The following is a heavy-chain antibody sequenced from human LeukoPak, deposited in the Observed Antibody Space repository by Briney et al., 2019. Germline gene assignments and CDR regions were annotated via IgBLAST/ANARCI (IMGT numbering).Heavy chain of an antibody. D-gene: IGHD3-10*01. V-gene: IGHV3-23*01. J-gene: IGHJ4*02. CDR1: GFTFSSYA. CDR3: AKGSGTYNNVPFDY. Sequence: GGSLRLSCAASGFTFSSYAMSWVRQAPGKGLEWVSCITGSGHTTYYADSVKGRFTISRDNSKNTLYLQMNSLRAEDTAIYYCAKGSGTYNNVPFDYWGQGTLVTVSS. CDR2: ITGSGHTT.